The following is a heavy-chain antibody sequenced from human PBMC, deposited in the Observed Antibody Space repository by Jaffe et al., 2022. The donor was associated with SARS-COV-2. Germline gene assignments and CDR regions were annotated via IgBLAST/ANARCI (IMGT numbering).Heavy chain of an antibody. Sequence: QVQLVQSGAEVKKPGSSVKVSCKASGGIFSSYAISWVRQAPGQGLEYMGGIIRILGTTNYAQKFQGRVTITADESTSTGYMELSSLRSEDTAVYYCASGRQHYWYFDLWGRGTLVTVSS. V-gene: IGHV1-69*01. CDR1: GGIFSSYA. D-gene: IGHD5-18*01. J-gene: IGHJ2*01. CDR3: ASGRQHYWYFDL. CDR2: IIRILGTT.